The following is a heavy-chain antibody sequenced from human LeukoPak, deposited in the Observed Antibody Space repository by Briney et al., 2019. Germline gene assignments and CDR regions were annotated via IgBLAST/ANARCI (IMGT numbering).Heavy chain of an antibody. Sequence: WXLYISHSGSTYYNPSLKSRVTISVDTSKNQFSLKLSSVTAADTAVYYCARGRYGDYVDAFDIWGQGTMVTVSS. J-gene: IGHJ3*02. CDR3: ARGRYGDYVDAFDI. D-gene: IGHD4-17*01. CDR2: ISHSGST. V-gene: IGHV4-30-2*01.